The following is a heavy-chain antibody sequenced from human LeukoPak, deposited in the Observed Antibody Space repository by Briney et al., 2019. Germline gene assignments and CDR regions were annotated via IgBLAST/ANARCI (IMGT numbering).Heavy chain of an antibody. CDR1: GFTFSSYG. D-gene: IGHD6-19*01. J-gene: IGHJ4*02. CDR3: AKDMAVAGTSLDY. Sequence: GGSLRLSCAASGFTFSSYGMHWVRQAPGKGLEWVAVIWYDGSNKYYADSVKGRFTISRDNSKNTLYLQMNGLRAEDTAVYYCAKDMAVAGTSLDYWGQGTLVTVSS. V-gene: IGHV3-30*02. CDR2: IWYDGSNK.